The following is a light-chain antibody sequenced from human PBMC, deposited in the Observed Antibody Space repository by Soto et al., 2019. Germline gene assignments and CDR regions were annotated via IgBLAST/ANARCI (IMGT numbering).Light chain of an antibody. V-gene: IGKV3-15*01. CDR1: QSIGSN. J-gene: IGKJ3*01. CDR2: GAS. CDR3: QQYNKWPLFT. Sequence: ETVLTQSPATFSVSPGERATLSCRASQSIGSNLAWYQQRPGQPPRLLIYGASTMATGVPARFSGSWSGTEFTLTINSLQSEDFALYYCQQYNKWPLFTFGPGTKVDIK.